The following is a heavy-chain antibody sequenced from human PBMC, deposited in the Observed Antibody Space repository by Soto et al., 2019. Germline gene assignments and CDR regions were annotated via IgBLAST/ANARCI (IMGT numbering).Heavy chain of an antibody. CDR3: ARAPLVPAASYYFDY. Sequence: ASVKVSCKASGYTFTSYGISWVRQAPGQGLEWMGRISAYNGNTNYAQKLQGRVTMTTDTSTSTAYMELRSLRSDDTAVYYCARAPLVPAASYYFDYWGQGTLVTVSS. V-gene: IGHV1-18*01. D-gene: IGHD2-2*01. CDR2: ISAYNGNT. CDR1: GYTFTSYG. J-gene: IGHJ4*02.